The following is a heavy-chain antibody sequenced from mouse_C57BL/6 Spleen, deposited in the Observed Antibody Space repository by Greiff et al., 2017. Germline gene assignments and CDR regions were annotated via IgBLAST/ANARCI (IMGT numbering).Heavy chain of an antibody. CDR2: IYPGDGDT. CDR3: ARSSFWYYGSSPFYYAMDY. Sequence: QVQLKESGAELVKPGASVKISCKASGYAFSSYWMNWVKQRPGQGLEWIGQIYPGDGDTNSNAKFKGKATLTADTSSSTAYMQLSSLTSEDSAVXFCARSSFWYYGSSPFYYAMDYWGQGTSVTVSS. D-gene: IGHD1-1*01. CDR1: GYAFSSYW. J-gene: IGHJ4*01. V-gene: IGHV1-80*01.